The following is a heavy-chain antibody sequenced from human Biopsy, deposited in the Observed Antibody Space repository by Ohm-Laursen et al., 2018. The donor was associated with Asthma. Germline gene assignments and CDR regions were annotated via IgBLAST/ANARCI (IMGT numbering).Heavy chain of an antibody. CDR3: ARGDSSNWSHYYFDY. J-gene: IGHJ4*02. V-gene: IGHV3-53*01. CDR2: IYSGGTS. Sequence: SLRLSCSAPGFAVSRDHMFWVHQAPGKGLEWVSVIYSGGTSHTADSVRGRFTISRDYSKNTLYLQMHSLRAEDTAVYYCARGDSSNWSHYYFDYWGQGTLVTVSS. CDR1: GFAVSRDH. D-gene: IGHD3-22*01.